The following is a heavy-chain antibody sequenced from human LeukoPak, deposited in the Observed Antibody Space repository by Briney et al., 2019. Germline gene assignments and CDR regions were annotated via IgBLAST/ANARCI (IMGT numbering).Heavy chain of an antibody. CDR3: ATDLVGATTTRGY. CDR2: MNPNSGNT. V-gene: IGHV1-8*01. D-gene: IGHD1-26*01. J-gene: IGHJ4*02. CDR1: GYTFTSYD. Sequence: ASVKVSCKASGYTFTSYDINWVRQATGQGLEWMGWMNPNSGNTGYAQKFQGRVTMTRNTSISTAYMELSSLRSEDTAVYYCATDLVGATTTRGYWGQGTLVTVSS.